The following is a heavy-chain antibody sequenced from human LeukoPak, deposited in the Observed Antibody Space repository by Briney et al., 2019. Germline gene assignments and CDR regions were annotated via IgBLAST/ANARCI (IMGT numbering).Heavy chain of an antibody. J-gene: IGHJ6*03. CDR1: GFTFSSYG. Sequence: PGGSLRLSCAASGFTFSSYGMHWVRQAPGKGLEWVAFIRYDGSNKYYADSVKGRFTISRDNSKNTLYLQMNSLRAEDTAVYYCAIAPRYCSSTSCYTSYYYMDVWGKGTTVTVSS. D-gene: IGHD2-2*02. V-gene: IGHV3-30*02. CDR2: IRYDGSNK. CDR3: AIAPRYCSSTSCYTSYYYMDV.